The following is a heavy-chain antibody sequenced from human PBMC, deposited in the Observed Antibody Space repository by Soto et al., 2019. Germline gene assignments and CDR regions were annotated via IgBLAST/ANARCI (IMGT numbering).Heavy chain of an antibody. V-gene: IGHV3-23*01. CDR1: GFTLSRYA. J-gene: IGHJ6*02. CDR3: AKVGGFDPWGQGDDYNYYYSNAMDV. Sequence: GGSLRLSCAASGFTLSRYAMSWVRQIPGKGLECVSAIGGDGESTHYADSVKGRFTISRDNSKNTLYLQLNSLRVEDTAVYYCAKVGGFDPWGQGDDYNYYYSNAMDVWGQGTRVTVSS. CDR2: IGGDGEST. D-gene: IGHD3-10*01.